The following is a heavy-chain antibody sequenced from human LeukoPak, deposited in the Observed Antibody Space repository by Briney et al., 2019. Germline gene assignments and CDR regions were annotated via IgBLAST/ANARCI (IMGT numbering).Heavy chain of an antibody. D-gene: IGHD5-12*01. J-gene: IGHJ3*02. CDR2: MHNSGSS. CDR1: GASTSHFY. CDR3: ARSAEWLRNAFDI. Sequence: SETLSLSCTVSGASTSHFYWNWIRQTPGKGLEWIGYMHNSGSSKHSPSLKSRVTISIDTSKNQFSLQLTSVTAADTAIYYCARSAEWLRNAFDIWGQGTMVSVSS. V-gene: IGHV4-59*01.